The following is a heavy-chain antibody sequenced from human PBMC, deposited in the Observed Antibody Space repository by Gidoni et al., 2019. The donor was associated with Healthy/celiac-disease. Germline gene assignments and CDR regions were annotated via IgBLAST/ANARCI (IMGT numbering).Heavy chain of an antibody. J-gene: IGHJ4*02. D-gene: IGHD4-17*01. CDR1: GFPFSSYA. CDR3: AKDPVTTVTKRRDY. Sequence: EVQLLESGGGLVQPGGSLRLSCAASGFPFSSYARSWVRQAPGKGLEWVSAISGSGGSTYYADSVKGRFTISRDNSKNTLYLQMNSLRAEDTAVYYCAKDPVTTVTKRRDYWGQGTLVTVSS. CDR2: ISGSGGST. V-gene: IGHV3-23*01.